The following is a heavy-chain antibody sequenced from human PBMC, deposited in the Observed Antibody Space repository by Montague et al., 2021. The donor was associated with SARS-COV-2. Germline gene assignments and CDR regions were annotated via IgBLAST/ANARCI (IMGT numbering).Heavy chain of an antibody. D-gene: IGHD5-12*01. CDR3: ARVKWLRLDC. V-gene: IGHV1-18*01. Sequence: SVKVSCKASGYTFSSYGISWVRQAPGQGLEWMGWISAYNGNTNYAQKLQGRVTMTTEKSTSTAYMELRSLRSDDTALYYCARVKWLRLDCWGQGTLVTVSS. CDR2: ISAYNGNT. CDR1: GYTFSSYG. J-gene: IGHJ4*02.